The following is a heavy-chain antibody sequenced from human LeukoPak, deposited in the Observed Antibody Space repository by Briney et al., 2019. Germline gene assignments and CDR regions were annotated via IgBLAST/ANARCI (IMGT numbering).Heavy chain of an antibody. D-gene: IGHD6-19*01. CDR3: ASLAVAGRKAFDI. CDR1: GGSISSGIYY. J-gene: IGHJ3*02. V-gene: IGHV4-61*02. Sequence: PSETLSLTCTVSGGSISSGIYYWSWIRQPAGKGLEWIGRIYTSGSTNYNPSLKSRVTISVDTSKNQFSLKLSSVTAADTAVYYCASLAVAGRKAFDIWGQGTMVTVSS. CDR2: IYTSGST.